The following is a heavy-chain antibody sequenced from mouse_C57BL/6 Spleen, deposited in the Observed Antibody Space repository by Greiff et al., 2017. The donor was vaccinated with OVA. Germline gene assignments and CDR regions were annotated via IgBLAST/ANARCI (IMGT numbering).Heavy chain of an antibody. Sequence: QVQLQQPGAELVKPGASVKMSCKASGYTFTSYWITWVKQRPGQGLEWIGDIYPGSGSTNYNEKFKSKATLTVDTSSSTAYMQLSSLTSEDSAVYYCAREEWDYFYAMDDWGQGTSVTVSS. V-gene: IGHV1-55*01. CDR1: GYTFTSYW. CDR2: IYPGSGST. D-gene: IGHD1-1*01. CDR3: AREEWDYFYAMDD. J-gene: IGHJ4*01.